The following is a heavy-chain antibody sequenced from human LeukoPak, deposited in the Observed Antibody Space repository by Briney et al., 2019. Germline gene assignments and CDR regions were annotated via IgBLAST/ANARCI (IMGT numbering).Heavy chain of an antibody. J-gene: IGHJ4*02. V-gene: IGHV3-23*01. CDR3: ARDLRPVPPSDY. CDR2: ISGNGVGT. D-gene: IGHD4-17*01. CDR1: GFTFSDYA. Sequence: GGSLRLSCAASGFTFSDYAMCWVRQAPEKGLEWVSSISGNGVGTYYADSVKGRFTISRDNSKSTLYLQMNSLRAEDTAVFYCARDLRPVPPSDYWGQGTLVTVSS.